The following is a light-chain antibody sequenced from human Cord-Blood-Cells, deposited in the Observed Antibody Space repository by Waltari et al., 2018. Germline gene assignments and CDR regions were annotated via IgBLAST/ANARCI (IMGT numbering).Light chain of an antibody. J-gene: IGLJ1*01. CDR3: SSYTSSSLGV. V-gene: IGLV2-14*01. CDR1: SSDVGGYNY. CDR2: DVS. Sequence: QSALTQPASVSGSPGQSITISCTGTSSDVGGYNYVSWYLQHPGKAPKLMIYDVSNRPSGVSNRFSGSKSGNTASLTISGLQAEDEADYYCSSYTSSSLGVFGTGTKVTVL.